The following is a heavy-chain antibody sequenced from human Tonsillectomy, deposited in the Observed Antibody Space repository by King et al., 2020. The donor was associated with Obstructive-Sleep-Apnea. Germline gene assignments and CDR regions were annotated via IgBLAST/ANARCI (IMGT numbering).Heavy chain of an antibody. CDR1: GFTFSSYW. CDR2: IKHDGSDK. Sequence: AQLVQSGGGLVQTGGSLRLSCAASGFTFSSYWMSWVRQAPGKGLEWVANIKHDGSDKYYVDSVKGRFTISRDNAKNSLYLQMNSLRAEDTAVYYCAREAESAWYDQQEYFRHWGQGTPVTVSS. D-gene: IGHD6-19*01. J-gene: IGHJ1*01. CDR3: AREAESAWYDQQEYFRH. V-gene: IGHV3-7*03.